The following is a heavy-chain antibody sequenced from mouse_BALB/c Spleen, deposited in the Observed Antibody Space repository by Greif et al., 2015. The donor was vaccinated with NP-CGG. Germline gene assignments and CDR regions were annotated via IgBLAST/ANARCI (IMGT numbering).Heavy chain of an antibody. V-gene: IGHV1-39*01. J-gene: IGHJ2*01. CDR1: GYSFTGYN. Sequence: VQLKQSGPELEKPGASVKISCKASGYSFTGYNMNWVKQSNGKSLEWIGNIDPYYGGTSYNQKFKGKATLTVDKSSSPAYMQLKSLTSEDSAGYYCARGVLYGSSYEGYYCGYWGQGTTLTVSS. CDR2: IDPYYGGT. CDR3: ARGVLYGSSYEGYYCGY. D-gene: IGHD1-1*01.